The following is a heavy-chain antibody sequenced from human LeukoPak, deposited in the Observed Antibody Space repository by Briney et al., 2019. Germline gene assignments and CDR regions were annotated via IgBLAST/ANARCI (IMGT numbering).Heavy chain of an antibody. V-gene: IGHV1-8*01. CDR1: GYTFTSYD. CDR2: MNPNSGNT. D-gene: IGHD3-3*01. Sequence: EASVMVSCKASGYTFTSYDINWVRQATGQGLEWMGWMNPNSGNTGYAQKFQGRVTMTRNTSISTAYMELSSLRSEDTAVYYCARFYDFWSGYSETDYGMDVWGQGTTVTVSS. CDR3: ARFYDFWSGYSETDYGMDV. J-gene: IGHJ6*02.